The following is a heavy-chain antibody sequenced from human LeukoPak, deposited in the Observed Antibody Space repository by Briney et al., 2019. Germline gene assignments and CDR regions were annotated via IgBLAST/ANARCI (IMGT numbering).Heavy chain of an antibody. CDR1: GGSLSAYY. CDR2: INHGGST. V-gene: IGHV4-34*01. J-gene: IGHJ6*03. Sequence: SETLSLTCAVYGGSLSAYYWTWIRQPPGKGLEWIGEINHGGSTNYNPSLKSRLTISVDTSKNQFSLKLSSVTAADTAVYYCARETSQKGAHYMDVWGKGTTVTISS. D-gene: IGHD3-16*01. CDR3: ARETSQKGAHYMDV.